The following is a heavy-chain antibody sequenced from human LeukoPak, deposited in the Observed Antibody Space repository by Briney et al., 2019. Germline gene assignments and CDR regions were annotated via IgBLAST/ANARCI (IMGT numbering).Heavy chain of an antibody. V-gene: IGHV7-4-1*02. Sequence: SVKVSCKASGYTFTSYAMNWVRQAPGQGLEWMGWINTNTGNPTYAQGFTGRFVFSLDTSVSTAYLQISSLKAEDTAVYYCARDQSSSWSSYYYMDVWAKGTTVTVSS. CDR3: ARDQSSSWSSYYYMDV. CDR2: INTNTGNP. CDR1: GYTFTSYA. D-gene: IGHD6-13*01. J-gene: IGHJ6*03.